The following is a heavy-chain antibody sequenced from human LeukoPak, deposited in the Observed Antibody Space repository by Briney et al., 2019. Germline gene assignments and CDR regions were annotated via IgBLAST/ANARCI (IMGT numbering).Heavy chain of an antibody. D-gene: IGHD1-26*01. J-gene: IGHJ4*02. CDR1: GFTFSSSG. V-gene: IGHV3-30*18. CDR3: AKETGRWELE. CDR2: ISNDGSNK. Sequence: GGSLSLSCAASGFTFSSSGIHWVRQAPGKGLEWVGVISNDGSNKWYADSVKGRFTISRDNSKNTLYLQMNSLRAEDTAVYYCAKETGRWELEWGQETLVTVSS.